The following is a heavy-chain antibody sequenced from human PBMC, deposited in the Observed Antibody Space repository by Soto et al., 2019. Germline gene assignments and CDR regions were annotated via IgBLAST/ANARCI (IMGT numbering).Heavy chain of an antibody. V-gene: IGHV3-48*02. Sequence: GGSLRLSCAASGFTFSSYSMNWVRQAPGKGFEWVSYISSSSSTIYYADSVKGRFTISRDNAKNSLYLQMSSLRDEDTAVYYCARAMSITGIYYFDYWGQGTLVTVSS. CDR2: ISSSSSTI. J-gene: IGHJ4*02. CDR1: GFTFSSYS. CDR3: ARAMSITGIYYFDY. D-gene: IGHD1-20*01.